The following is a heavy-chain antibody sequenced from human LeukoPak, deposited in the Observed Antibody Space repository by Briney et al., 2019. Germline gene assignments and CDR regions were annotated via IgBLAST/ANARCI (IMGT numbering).Heavy chain of an antibody. CDR1: GYTFTSYG. J-gene: IGHJ4*02. Sequence: ASVKVSCKASGYTFTSYGISWVRQAPGQGLEWMGWISAYNGNTNYAQKLQGRVTMTTDTSTSTACMELRSLRSDDTAVYYCARLSTRELSTFDYWGQGTLVTVSS. CDR3: ARLSTRELSTFDY. V-gene: IGHV1-18*01. CDR2: ISAYNGNT. D-gene: IGHD1-26*01.